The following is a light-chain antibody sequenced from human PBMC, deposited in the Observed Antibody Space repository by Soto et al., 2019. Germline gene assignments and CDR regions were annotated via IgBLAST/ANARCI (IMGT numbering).Light chain of an antibody. J-gene: IGKJ1*01. CDR1: QSISSY. CDR3: QQLTDWPPQLT. V-gene: IGKV3-11*01. Sequence: EVVLTQSPDTLSLPPGERATLSCRASQSISSYLAWYQQKPGQAPRLLIYDASSRATGIAARFSGSGSGTDFTLTISSLEPEDFAVYYCQQLTDWPPQLTFGQGTKVEIK. CDR2: DAS.